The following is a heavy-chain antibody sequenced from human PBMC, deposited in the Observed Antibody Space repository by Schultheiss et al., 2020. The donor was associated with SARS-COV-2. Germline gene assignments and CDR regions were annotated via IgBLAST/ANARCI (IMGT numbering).Heavy chain of an antibody. CDR1: GFTFSSYG. D-gene: IGHD2-2*01. CDR2: ISYDGSNK. J-gene: IGHJ3*02. V-gene: IGHV3-30*18. CDR3: AKDTRPVVPAAMSAFDI. Sequence: GGSLRLSCTASGFTFSSYGMHWVRQSPGKGLEWVAVISYDGSNKYYADSVKGRFTISRDNSKNTLYLQMNSLRAEDTAVYYCAKDTRPVVPAAMSAFDIWGQGTMVTVSS.